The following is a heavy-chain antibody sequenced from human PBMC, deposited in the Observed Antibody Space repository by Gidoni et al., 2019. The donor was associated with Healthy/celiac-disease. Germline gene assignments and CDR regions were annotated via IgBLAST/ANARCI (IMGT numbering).Heavy chain of an antibody. CDR1: GFPFSSYG. CDR3: AREGIAAAGGAFDY. J-gene: IGHJ4*02. D-gene: IGHD6-13*01. V-gene: IGHV3-33*01. Sequence: QVQLVESGGGVVQPGRSLRLSCAASGFPFSSYGMHWVRQAPGKGLEWVAVIWYDGSNKYYADSVKGRVTISRDNSKNTLYLQMNSLRAEDTAVYYCAREGIAAAGGAFDYWGQGTLVTVSS. CDR2: IWYDGSNK.